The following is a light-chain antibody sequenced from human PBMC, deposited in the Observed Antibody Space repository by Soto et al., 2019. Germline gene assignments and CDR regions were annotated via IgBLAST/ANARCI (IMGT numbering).Light chain of an antibody. J-gene: IGKJ4*01. CDR3: QQRSNWPPLT. Sequence: EVVLTQSPATLSLSPGERATLSCRASQSVSSYLGWYQQRPGQAPRLLIYDASNRATGIPARFSGSGSGTDFNLTISSLEPEDFAVYYCQQRSNWPPLTFGGGT. CDR1: QSVSSY. V-gene: IGKV3-11*01. CDR2: DAS.